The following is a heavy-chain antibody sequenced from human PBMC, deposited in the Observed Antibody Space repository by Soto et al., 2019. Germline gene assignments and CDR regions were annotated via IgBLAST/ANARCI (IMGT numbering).Heavy chain of an antibody. CDR2: IYYSGST. J-gene: IGHJ4*02. CDR1: GVSISSYY. D-gene: IGHD6-19*01. V-gene: IGHV4-59*01. Sequence: SEPLSLTCTVSGVSISSYYWSWIRQPPGKGLEWIGYIYYSGSTNYNPSLKSRVTISVDTSKNQFSLKLTSVTAADTAVYYCARVSSGSWYFDYWGQGTLVTVSS. CDR3: ARVSSGSWYFDY.